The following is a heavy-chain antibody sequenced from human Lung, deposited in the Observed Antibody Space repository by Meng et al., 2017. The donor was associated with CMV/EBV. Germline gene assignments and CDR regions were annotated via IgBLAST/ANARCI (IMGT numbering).Heavy chain of an antibody. CDR2: ISSSSNSI. CDR1: GFTLKTYT. D-gene: IGHD3-22*01. Sequence: ESXKISXAASGFTLKTYTMNWVRQAPGKGPEWVSYISSSSNSIYYAVSVKGRFTISRDNVKNSLYLQMNSLSAEDTAVYYCARGPNDSRGYPSPNYYYYGLDVWGQGTTVTVSS. V-gene: IGHV3-48*01. J-gene: IGHJ6*02. CDR3: ARGPNDSRGYPSPNYYYYGLDV.